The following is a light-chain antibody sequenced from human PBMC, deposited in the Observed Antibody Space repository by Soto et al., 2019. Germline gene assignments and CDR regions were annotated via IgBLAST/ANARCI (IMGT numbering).Light chain of an antibody. CDR3: SSYAGANTWL. CDR1: SSDVGNYHL. CDR2: EAS. V-gene: IGLV2-23*01. Sequence: QSALTQPASVSGSPGQSITISCTGTSSDVGNYHLVSWYQHHPGKAPKLIIYEASERPSGVSNRFSGSKSGTTASLTISGLQAEDEADYYCSSYAGANTWLFGGGTKLTVL. J-gene: IGLJ3*02.